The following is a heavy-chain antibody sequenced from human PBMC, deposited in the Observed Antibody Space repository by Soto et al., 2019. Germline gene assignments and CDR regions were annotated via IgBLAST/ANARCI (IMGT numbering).Heavy chain of an antibody. CDR1: GFTFSSYA. CDR2: FRSGGDDGTT. J-gene: IGHJ4*02. CDR3: AKKVNSGPGSQYFDY. D-gene: IGHD3-10*01. Sequence: GGSLRLSCAASGFTFSSYAMSWVRRAPGKGLEWVSGFRSGGDDGTTYYADSVKGRFTISRDNSKNTLFLQMNSLRAEDTAIYYCAKKVNSGPGSQYFDYWGQGTLVTLST. V-gene: IGHV3-23*01.